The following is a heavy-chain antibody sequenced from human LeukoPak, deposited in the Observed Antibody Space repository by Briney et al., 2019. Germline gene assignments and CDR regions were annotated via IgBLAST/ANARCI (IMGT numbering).Heavy chain of an antibody. Sequence: SETLSLTCTVSGGSISSYYWSWIRQPPGKGLEWIGEINHSGSTNYNPSLKSRVTISVDTSKNQFSLKLSSVTAADTAVYYCAREVYSSSRPADAFDIWGQGTVVTVSS. D-gene: IGHD6-13*01. CDR3: AREVYSSSRPADAFDI. CDR2: INHSGST. J-gene: IGHJ3*02. CDR1: GGSISSYY. V-gene: IGHV4-34*01.